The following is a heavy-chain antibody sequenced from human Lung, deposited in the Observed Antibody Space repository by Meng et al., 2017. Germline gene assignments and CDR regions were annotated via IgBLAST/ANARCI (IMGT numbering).Heavy chain of an antibody. CDR1: VFTFSTYW. J-gene: IGHJ4*02. Sequence: EVQLVESGGGLVRPGGSLRLSCAASVFTFSTYWMHWARQAPGKGLVWVSHINTDGSSTNYADSVKGRFTISRDNAKNTLYLQMNSLRAEDTAVYYCGRSDGYIRDWGQGTLVTVSS. V-gene: IGHV3-74*01. CDR3: GRSDGYIRD. D-gene: IGHD5-24*01. CDR2: INTDGSST.